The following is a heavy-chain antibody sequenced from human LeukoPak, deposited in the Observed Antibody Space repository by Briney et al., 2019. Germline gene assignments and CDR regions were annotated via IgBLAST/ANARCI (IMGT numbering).Heavy chain of an antibody. D-gene: IGHD6-19*01. CDR1: GASISSGVYY. CDR3: ARGAREAASLAEPSFDP. CDR2: IYYSGNT. Sequence: SETLSLTCTVSGASISSGVYYWSWIRQPPGKGLEWIGYIYYSGNTYYNPSLKSRLTISVDTSKNQFSLKLRSVTAADTAVYYCARGAREAASLAEPSFDPWGQGTLVTVSS. J-gene: IGHJ5*02. V-gene: IGHV4-30-4*01.